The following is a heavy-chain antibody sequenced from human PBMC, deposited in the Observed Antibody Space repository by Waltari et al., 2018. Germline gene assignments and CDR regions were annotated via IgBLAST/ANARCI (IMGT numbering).Heavy chain of an antibody. V-gene: IGHV3-23*01. J-gene: IGHJ4*02. CDR3: AKPPYDSSGYYYDYFDY. CDR1: GFTFSSYA. Sequence: EVQLLESGGGLVQPGGSLRLSCAASGFTFSSYAMSWVGQAPGKGLGWVSAISGSGGRTYCADSVKGRFTISRDKSKNTLYLQMNSLRAEDTAVYYCAKPPYDSSGYYYDYFDYWGQGTLVTVSS. D-gene: IGHD3-22*01. CDR2: ISGSGGRT.